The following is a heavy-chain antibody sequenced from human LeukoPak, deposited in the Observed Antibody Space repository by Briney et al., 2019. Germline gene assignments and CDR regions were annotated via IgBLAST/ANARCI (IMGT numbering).Heavy chain of an antibody. J-gene: IGHJ4*02. D-gene: IGHD3-10*01. CDR1: GGSIGSYY. Sequence: SETLSLTCIVSGGSIGSYYWSWIRQAPRKGGDWVGYIYYSGSSNYNPSLNGRVTISVDTSKNQFSLKLNSVTPADTAVYYCARERYYYGSGSYHDFWGQGTLVTVSS. CDR3: ARERYYYGSGSYHDF. V-gene: IGHV4-59*01. CDR2: IYYSGSS.